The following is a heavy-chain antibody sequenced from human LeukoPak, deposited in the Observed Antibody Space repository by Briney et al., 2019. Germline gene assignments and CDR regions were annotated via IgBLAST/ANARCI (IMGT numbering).Heavy chain of an antibody. Sequence: GSLRLSCAASGFTFSSYAMSWVRQAPGKGLEWVSAISGSGGSTYCADSVKGRFTISRDNSKNTLYLQMNSLRAEDTAVYYCAKGSVHGSSWDWGQGTLVTVSS. J-gene: IGHJ4*02. D-gene: IGHD6-13*01. CDR2: ISGSGGST. V-gene: IGHV3-23*01. CDR1: GFTFSSYA. CDR3: AKGSVHGSSWD.